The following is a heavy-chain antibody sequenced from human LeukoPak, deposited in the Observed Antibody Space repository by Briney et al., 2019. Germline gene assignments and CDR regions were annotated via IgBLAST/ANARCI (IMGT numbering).Heavy chain of an antibody. D-gene: IGHD6-13*01. CDR3: AREGGYSSSLAY. V-gene: IGHV3-74*01. CDR1: GFTFSSYW. CDR2: IKTDGSST. Sequence: PGGSLRLSCAASGFTFSSYWMHWVRQAPGKGLVWVSHIKTDGSSTSYADSVKGRFTISRDNAKNTLYLQMNSLRAEDTAVYYCAREGGYSSSLAYWGQGTLVTVSS. J-gene: IGHJ4*02.